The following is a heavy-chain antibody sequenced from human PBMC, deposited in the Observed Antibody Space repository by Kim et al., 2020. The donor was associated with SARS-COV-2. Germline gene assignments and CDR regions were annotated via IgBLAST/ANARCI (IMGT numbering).Heavy chain of an antibody. D-gene: IGHD3-22*01. CDR3: TRTDITMIVVVVLGAFDI. Sequence: KGRLTIARDDSKSIAYLQMNSLKTEDTAVYYCTRTDITMIVVVVLGAFDIWGQGTMVTVSS. V-gene: IGHV3-49*02. J-gene: IGHJ3*02.